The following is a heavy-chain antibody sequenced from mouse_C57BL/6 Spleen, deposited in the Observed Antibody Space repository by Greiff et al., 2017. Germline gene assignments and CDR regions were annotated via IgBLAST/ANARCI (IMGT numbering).Heavy chain of an antibody. J-gene: IGHJ4*01. Sequence: EVQGVESGGDLVKPGGSLKLSCAASGFTFSSYGMSWVRQTPDKRLEWVATISSGGSYTYYPDSVKGRFTISRDNAKNTLYLQMSSLKSEDTAMYYCARGYDGYYAYAMDYWGQGTSVTVSS. CDR1: GFTFSSYG. CDR2: ISSGGSYT. CDR3: ARGYDGYYAYAMDY. D-gene: IGHD2-3*01. V-gene: IGHV5-6*01.